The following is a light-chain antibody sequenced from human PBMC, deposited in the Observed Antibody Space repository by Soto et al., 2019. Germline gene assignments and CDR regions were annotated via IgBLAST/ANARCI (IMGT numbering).Light chain of an antibody. Sequence: EIMLTQSPGTLSLSPGERATLSCRASQSIVNNDLAWYQQKPGQTPRLLIYGASSRATGISDRFSGSGSGTDFTLTISRLEPEDFAVYYCQQYGSSPALTFGGGTKVEIK. CDR1: QSIVNND. J-gene: IGKJ4*01. V-gene: IGKV3-20*01. CDR3: QQYGSSPALT. CDR2: GAS.